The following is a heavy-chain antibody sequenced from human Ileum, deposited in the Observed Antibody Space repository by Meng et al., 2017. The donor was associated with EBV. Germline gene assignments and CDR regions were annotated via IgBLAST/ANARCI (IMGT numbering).Heavy chain of an antibody. D-gene: IGHD3-10*01. Sequence: QGQPVQSGPEVKKPGASVKVSCKASDYTFMGYGVSWVRQAPGQGLEWMAWLGAHDGDTGHAPKFQGRVTVSADRPTATAYMELRSLRSDDTAVYYCARGTPGRSYSDYWGQGTLVTVSS. J-gene: IGHJ4*02. CDR2: LGAHDGDT. CDR3: ARGTPGRSYSDY. CDR1: DYTFMGYG. V-gene: IGHV1-18*01.